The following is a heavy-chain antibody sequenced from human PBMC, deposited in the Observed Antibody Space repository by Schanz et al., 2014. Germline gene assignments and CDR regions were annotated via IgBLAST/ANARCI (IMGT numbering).Heavy chain of an antibody. CDR3: ARDRDQWDGNFCDF. J-gene: IGHJ4*02. CDR2: INPTGGST. D-gene: IGHD1-26*01. CDR1: GYTFISYF. V-gene: IGHV1-46*01. Sequence: QVQLVQSGAEVKKPGASVKVSCKASGYTFISYFIHWVRQAPGQGLEWMGIINPTGGSTSYAQRFQGRVTVTRDTSTSTVYMELSSLRSDDTAVYYCARDRDQWDGNFCDFWGQGTLVTVSS.